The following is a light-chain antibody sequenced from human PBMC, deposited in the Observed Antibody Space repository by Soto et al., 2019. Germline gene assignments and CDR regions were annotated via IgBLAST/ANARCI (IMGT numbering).Light chain of an antibody. Sequence: DIVLTQSPSTLSLSPGDRVTLTCRASQSFSQYLAWYQQKPGQAPRLLIFYTSNWSNGVPARFSGSRSGTDFTLTISSLEPEDFAIYYCQQRNNSLNTFGQGTRLEIK. CDR3: QQRNNSLNT. CDR1: QSFSQY. V-gene: IGKV3-11*01. J-gene: IGKJ5*01. CDR2: YTS.